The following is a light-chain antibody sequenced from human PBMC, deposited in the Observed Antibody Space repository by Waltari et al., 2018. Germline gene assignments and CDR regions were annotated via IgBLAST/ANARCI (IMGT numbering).Light chain of an antibody. CDR1: QTVLYSSNHRYS. CDR2: WAS. CDR3: QQFYSSPLT. V-gene: IGKV4-1*01. Sequence: DIVMTQSPDSLAVSLGERATINCKSSQTVLYSSNHRYSLAWFQQKPGQPPKLLIYWASTRESGVPDRFSGSGSGTDFTLTISSLQAEDVAVYYCQQFYSSPLTFGGGTKVEIK. J-gene: IGKJ4*01.